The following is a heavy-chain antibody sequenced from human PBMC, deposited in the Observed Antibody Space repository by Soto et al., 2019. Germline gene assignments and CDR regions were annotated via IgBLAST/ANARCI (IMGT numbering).Heavy chain of an antibody. J-gene: IGHJ6*03. Sequence: SETLSLTCAVYGGSFSGYYWSWIRQPPGKGLEWIGEINHSGSTNYNPSLKSRVTISVDTSKNQFSLKLSSVTAADTAVYYCARGPRTRSPRNYYYYMDVWGKGTTVTVSS. CDR2: INHSGST. CDR3: ARGPRTRSPRNYYYYMDV. V-gene: IGHV4-34*01. CDR1: GGSFSGYY.